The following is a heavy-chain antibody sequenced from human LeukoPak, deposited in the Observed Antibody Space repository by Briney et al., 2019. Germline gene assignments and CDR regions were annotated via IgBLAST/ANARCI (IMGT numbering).Heavy chain of an antibody. V-gene: IGHV4-34*01. CDR1: GGSFSGYY. J-gene: IGHJ4*02. Sequence: SETLSLTCAVYGGSFSGYYWSWIRQPPGKGLEWIGEINHSGSTNYNPSLKSRVTISVDTSKNQFSLKLSSVTAADTAVYYCARRPPVAGTCYFDYWGQVTLVTVSS. CDR2: INHSGST. D-gene: IGHD6-19*01. CDR3: ARRPPVAGTCYFDY.